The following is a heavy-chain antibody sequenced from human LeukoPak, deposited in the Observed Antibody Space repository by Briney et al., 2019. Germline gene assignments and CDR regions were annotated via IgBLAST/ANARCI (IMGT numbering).Heavy chain of an antibody. V-gene: IGHV4-39*07. J-gene: IGHJ5*02. CDR3: ARDYGSYYPKWFDP. Sequence: PSETLSLTYTVSGGSISSDNYYWGWIRQPPGKGLEWIGSIYHSGSTYYNPSLKSRVTISVDTSKNQFSLKLSSVTAADTAVYYCARDYGSYYPKWFDPWGQGTLVTVSS. CDR1: GGSISSDNYY. CDR2: IYHSGST. D-gene: IGHD1-26*01.